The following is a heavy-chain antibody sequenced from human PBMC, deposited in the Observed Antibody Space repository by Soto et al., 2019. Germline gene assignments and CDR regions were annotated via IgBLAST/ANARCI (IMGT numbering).Heavy chain of an antibody. CDR3: ARVPRVGTNSFDY. Sequence: SGPTLVNPTQPLTLTCTFSGFSLSTSGLCVSWIRQPPGKALEWLALIDWDDDKYYSTSLQTRLTISKDTSKSQVVLTMTNMDPVDTATYYCARVPRVGTNSFDYWGQGTLVTVSS. CDR1: GFSLSTSGLC. V-gene: IGHV2-70*01. CDR2: IDWDDDK. J-gene: IGHJ4*02. D-gene: IGHD1-26*01.